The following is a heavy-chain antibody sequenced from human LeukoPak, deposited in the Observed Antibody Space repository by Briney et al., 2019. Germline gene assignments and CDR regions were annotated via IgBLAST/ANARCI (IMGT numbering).Heavy chain of an antibody. CDR2: IYHSGST. CDR3: ARVLKVGMYYYQSNDYYYFDY. D-gene: IGHD3-22*01. Sequence: SETLSLTCAVSGYSISSSYYWGWIRQPPGKGLEWIGNIYHSGSTYYNPSLKSRVTILVDTSKNQFSLKLTPVTAADMAVYYCARVLKVGMYYYQSNDYYYFDYWGQGTLVTVSS. CDR1: GYSISSSYY. J-gene: IGHJ4*02. V-gene: IGHV4-38-2*01.